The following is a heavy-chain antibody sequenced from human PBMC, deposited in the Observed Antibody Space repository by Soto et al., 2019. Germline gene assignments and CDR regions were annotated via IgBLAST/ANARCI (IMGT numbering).Heavy chain of an antibody. D-gene: IGHD4-17*01. CDR1: GLTFSNYA. V-gene: IGHV3-30-3*01. J-gene: IGHJ4*02. CDR3: AREASSTVTTGGGGSAKDY. Sequence: QVHLVESGGGVVQPGRSLRLSCAASGLTFSNYAMHWVRQAPGKGLEWVAFISYDGTNRCYPDSVKGRFTISRDNSKNTLELHFDSLITEDTAVDYGAREASSTVTTGGGGSAKDYGGQGTLVTVSS. CDR2: ISYDGTNR.